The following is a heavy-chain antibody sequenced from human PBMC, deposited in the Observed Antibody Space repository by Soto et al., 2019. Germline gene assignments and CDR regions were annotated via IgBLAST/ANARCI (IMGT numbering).Heavy chain of an antibody. Sequence: GGSLRLSCAASGFTFSSYSMNWVRQAPGKGLEWVSSISSSSSYIYYADSVKGRFTISRDNAKNSLYLQMNSLRAEDTAVYYCARDVGADVVLMMDAIRRGDYWGQGTLVTVSS. CDR3: ARDVGADVVLMMDAIRRGDY. CDR1: GFTFSSYS. D-gene: IGHD2-8*01. J-gene: IGHJ4*02. CDR2: ISSSSSYI. V-gene: IGHV3-21*01.